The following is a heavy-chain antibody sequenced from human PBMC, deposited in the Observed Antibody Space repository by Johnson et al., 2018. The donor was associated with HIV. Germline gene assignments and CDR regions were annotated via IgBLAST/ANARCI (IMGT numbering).Heavy chain of an antibody. CDR3: ARDSDEYSSGWYEQLDAFDI. Sequence: VQLVESGGGVVRPGGSLRLSCAASGFTVSSNYMSWVRQAPGKGLEWVSVIYSGGSTYYADSVKGRFTISRDNSKNTLYLQMNSLRPEDTAVYYCARDSDEYSSGWYEQLDAFDIWGQGTMVTVSS. V-gene: IGHV3-66*02. CDR2: IYSGGST. J-gene: IGHJ3*02. D-gene: IGHD6-19*01. CDR1: GFTVSSNY.